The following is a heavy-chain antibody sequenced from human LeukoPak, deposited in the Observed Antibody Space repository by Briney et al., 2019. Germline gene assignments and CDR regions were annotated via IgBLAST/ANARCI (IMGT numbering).Heavy chain of an antibody. D-gene: IGHD3-9*01. CDR2: IYYSGST. CDR1: GGSISSYY. CDR3: ARGVDYDNNYFQYGMDV. J-gene: IGHJ6*02. V-gene: IGHV4-59*01. Sequence: SETLSLTCTVSGGSISSYYWSWIRQPPGKGLEWIGYIYYSGSTNYKPSLKSRVTILVDTSKNQFSLKLNSVTAADTAVYYCARGVDYDNNYFQYGMDVWGRGTTVTVSS.